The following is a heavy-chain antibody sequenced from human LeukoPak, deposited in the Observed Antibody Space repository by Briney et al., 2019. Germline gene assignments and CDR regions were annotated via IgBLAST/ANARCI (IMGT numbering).Heavy chain of an antibody. J-gene: IGHJ3*02. D-gene: IGHD1-1*01. CDR1: GGSLSGSY. CDR2: IIHSGST. Sequence: PSETLSRTCAVYGGSLSGSYWSWIRQSPGKGLEWIGEIIHSGSTTYNPSLKSRVTISIDTSKNQFSLKLSSVTAADTAVYYCARGGGDWNDAYQNAFDIWDQGTMGTVFS. V-gene: IGHV4-34*01. CDR3: ARGGGDWNDAYQNAFDI.